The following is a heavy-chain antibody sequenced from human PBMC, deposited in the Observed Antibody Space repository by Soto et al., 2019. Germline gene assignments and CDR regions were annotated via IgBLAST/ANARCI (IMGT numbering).Heavy chain of an antibody. V-gene: IGHV4-34*01. CDR3: ARPRHYGSGSSVPPREYAMDV. CDR2: INHSGST. J-gene: IGHJ6*02. D-gene: IGHD3-10*01. Sequence: PSETLSLTCAVYGGSFSGYYWSWIRQPPGKGLEWIGEINHSGSTNYNPSLKSRVTISVDTSKNQFFLTLSSVTAADTAVYYCARPRHYGSGSSVPPREYAMDVWGQGTTVTVSS. CDR1: GGSFSGYY.